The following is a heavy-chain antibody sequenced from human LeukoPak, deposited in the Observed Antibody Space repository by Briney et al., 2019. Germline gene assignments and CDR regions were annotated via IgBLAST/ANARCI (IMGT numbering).Heavy chain of an antibody. CDR3: AKPPSMGYYSSTSCYEGLSWFDP. D-gene: IGHD2-2*01. CDR1: GFTFSSYA. Sequence: GGSLRLSCAASGFTFSSYAMSWVRQAPGKGLEWVSAISGSGGSTYYADSVKGRFTISRDNSKNTLYLQMNSLRAEDTAVYYCAKPPSMGYYSSTSCYEGLSWFDPWGQGTLVTVSS. V-gene: IGHV3-23*01. J-gene: IGHJ5*02. CDR2: ISGSGGST.